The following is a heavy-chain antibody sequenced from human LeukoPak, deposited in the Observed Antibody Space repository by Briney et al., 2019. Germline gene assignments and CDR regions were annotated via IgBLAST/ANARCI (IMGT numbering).Heavy chain of an antibody. Sequence: GGSLRLSCAASGFTFDDYAMHWVRQAPGKGLEWVSGTSDRGDYTYYADSVKGRFTISRDNSKNTLYLQMNSLRAEDTALYFCAKKAQYNGNYPLDYWGQGTLVTVSS. CDR2: TSDRGDYT. V-gene: IGHV3-23*01. CDR3: AKKAQYNGNYPLDY. J-gene: IGHJ4*02. D-gene: IGHD1-26*01. CDR1: GFTFDDYA.